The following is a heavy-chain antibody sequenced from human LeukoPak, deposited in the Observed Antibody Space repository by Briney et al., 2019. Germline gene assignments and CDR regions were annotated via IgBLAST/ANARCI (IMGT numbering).Heavy chain of an antibody. Sequence: PGGSLRLSCAASGFTFSSYSMNWVRQAPGKGLEWVSSISSSSSYIYYADSVKGRFTISRDNAKNSLYLQMNSLRAEDTAVYYCARAVAGIREGDYWGQGTLVTVSS. V-gene: IGHV3-21*01. D-gene: IGHD6-19*01. CDR3: ARAVAGIREGDY. CDR2: ISSSSSYI. J-gene: IGHJ4*02. CDR1: GFTFSSYS.